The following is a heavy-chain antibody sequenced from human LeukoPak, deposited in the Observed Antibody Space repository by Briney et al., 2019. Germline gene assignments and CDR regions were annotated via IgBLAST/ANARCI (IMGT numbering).Heavy chain of an antibody. Sequence: RGSLTLSCAASGFTFSSFGMRWVRQAAGKGLEWVSAISGSGGSTYYADSVKGRFTISRDNSKNTLYLQMNSLRAEDTAVYYCAKDLRWFGELLPGWLVDYWGQGTLVTVSS. CDR3: AKDLRWFGELLPGWLVDY. V-gene: IGHV3-23*01. CDR2: ISGSGGST. CDR1: GFTFSSFG. J-gene: IGHJ4*02. D-gene: IGHD3-10*01.